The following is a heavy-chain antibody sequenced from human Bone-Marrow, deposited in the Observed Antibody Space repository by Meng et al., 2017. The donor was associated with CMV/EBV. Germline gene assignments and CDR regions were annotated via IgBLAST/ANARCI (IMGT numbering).Heavy chain of an antibody. Sequence: ASVKVSCKASGYTFTNYGITWVRQATGQGLEWMGWMNPNSGNTGYAQKFQGRVTITRNTSISTAYMELSSLRSEDTAVYYCARQEMATPEGMDVWGQGTTVTVSS. J-gene: IGHJ6*02. V-gene: IGHV1-8*03. CDR1: GYTFTNYG. CDR2: MNPNSGNT. D-gene: IGHD5-24*01. CDR3: ARQEMATPEGMDV.